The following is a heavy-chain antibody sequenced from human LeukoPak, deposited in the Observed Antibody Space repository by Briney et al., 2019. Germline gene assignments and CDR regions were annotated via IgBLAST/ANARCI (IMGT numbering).Heavy chain of an antibody. D-gene: IGHD6-6*01. J-gene: IGHJ3*02. Sequence: ASVKVSCKASGYTFTSYYMHWVRQAPGQGLEWMGIINPSGGSTSYAQKFQGRVTMTRDMSTSTVYMGLSSLRSEDTAVYYCARASSNDAFDIWGQGTMVTVSS. V-gene: IGHV1-46*01. CDR3: ARASSNDAFDI. CDR1: GYTFTSYY. CDR2: INPSGGST.